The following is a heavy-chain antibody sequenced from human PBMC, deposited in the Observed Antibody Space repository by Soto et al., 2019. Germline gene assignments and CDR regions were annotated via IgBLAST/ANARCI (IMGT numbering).Heavy chain of an antibody. CDR2: ISGSGGST. J-gene: IGHJ3*02. Sequence: GGSLRLSCAASGFTFSSYAMSWVRQAPGKGLEWVSAISGSGGSTYYADSVKGRFTISRDNSKNTLYLQMNSLRAEDTAVYYCAKVWFGELLWLRDAFDIWGQGTMVTVSS. CDR3: AKVWFGELLWLRDAFDI. D-gene: IGHD3-10*01. V-gene: IGHV3-23*01. CDR1: GFTFSSYA.